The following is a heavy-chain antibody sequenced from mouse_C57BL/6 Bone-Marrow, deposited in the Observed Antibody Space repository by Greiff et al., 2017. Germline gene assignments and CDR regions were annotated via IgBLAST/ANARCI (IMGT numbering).Heavy chain of an antibody. CDR2: IDPENGDT. J-gene: IGHJ3*01. CDR3: TTGVSNPAWFAY. D-gene: IGHD2-5*01. Sequence: EVMLVESGAELVRPGASVKLSCTASGFNIKDDYMHWVKQRPEQGLEWIGWIDPENGDTEYASKFQGKATITADTSSNTAYLQLSSLTSGDTAVYYCTTGVSNPAWFAYWGQGTLVTVSA. V-gene: IGHV14-4*01. CDR1: GFNIKDDY.